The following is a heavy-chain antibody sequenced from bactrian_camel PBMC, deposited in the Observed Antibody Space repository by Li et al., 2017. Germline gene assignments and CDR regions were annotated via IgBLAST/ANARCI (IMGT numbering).Heavy chain of an antibody. D-gene: IGHD6*01. CDR2: IDSGGIT. J-gene: IGHJ4*01. V-gene: IGHV3S57*01. Sequence: VQLVESGGGSVQAGGSLRLSCAASGRTYIKWCMGWFREVPGKEREGIATIDSGGITAYADSVKGRFTISQDNAKNTLYLQMNSLKPEDAAMYYCAAILWWGGRWYEEEKWTYWGQGTQV. CDR3: AAILWWGGRWYEEEKWTY. CDR1: GRTYIKWC.